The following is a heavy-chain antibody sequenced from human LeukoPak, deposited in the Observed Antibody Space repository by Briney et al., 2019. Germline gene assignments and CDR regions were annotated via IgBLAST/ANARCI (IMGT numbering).Heavy chain of an antibody. CDR2: ISNSGSTI. Sequence: GGSLRLSCAASGFTFSDYYMSWIRQAPGKGLEWVSYISNSGSTIYYADSVKGRFFISRDNAKNSLYLQMNSLRAEDTAVYYCAKTDVGSYCGGDCYPYYFDYWGQGTLVTVSS. J-gene: IGHJ4*02. D-gene: IGHD2-21*02. CDR1: GFTFSDYY. V-gene: IGHV3-11*04. CDR3: AKTDVGSYCGGDCYPYYFDY.